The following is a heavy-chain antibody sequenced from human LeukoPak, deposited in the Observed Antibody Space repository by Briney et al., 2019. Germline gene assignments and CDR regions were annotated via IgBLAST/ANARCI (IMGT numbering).Heavy chain of an antibody. Sequence: SETLSLTCTVSGGSISSYYWSWIRQPPGKGLEWIGYIYYSGSTNYNPSLKSRVTISVDTSKNQFSLKLSSVTAEETAVYYYARDSRDSTGWYEMGYYFDYWGQGTLVTVSS. V-gene: IGHV4-59*01. J-gene: IGHJ4*02. CDR1: GGSISSYY. CDR2: IYYSGST. D-gene: IGHD6-19*01. CDR3: ARDSRDSTGWYEMGYYFDY.